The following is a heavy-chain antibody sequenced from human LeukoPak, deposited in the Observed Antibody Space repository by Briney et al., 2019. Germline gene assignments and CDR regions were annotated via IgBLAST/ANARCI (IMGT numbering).Heavy chain of an antibody. CDR3: ARDRHSSGCLDY. D-gene: IGHD3-22*01. V-gene: IGHV3-21*06. J-gene: IGHJ4*02. CDR2: ISSDTSYI. Sequence: PGGSLRLPCAASGFTFSSYSMNWVRQAPGEGLEWVSSISSDTSYIYYADSVKGRFTISRDNAKNSLYLQMNSLRAEDTAVYYCARDRHSSGCLDYWGQGTLVTVSS. CDR1: GFTFSSYS.